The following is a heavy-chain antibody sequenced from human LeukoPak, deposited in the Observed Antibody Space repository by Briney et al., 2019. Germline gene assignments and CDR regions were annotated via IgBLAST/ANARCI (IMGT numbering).Heavy chain of an antibody. J-gene: IGHJ4*02. CDR2: IYTSGST. V-gene: IGHV4-4*07. CDR3: ARAQGGQWLVSYYFDY. Sequence: NPSETLSLTCTVSGGSISSYYWSWIRQPAGKGLEWIGRIYTSGSTDYNPSLKSRVTISVDTSKNQFSLKLSSVTAADTAVYYCARAQGGQWLVSYYFDYWGQGTLVTVSS. CDR1: GGSISSYY. D-gene: IGHD6-19*01.